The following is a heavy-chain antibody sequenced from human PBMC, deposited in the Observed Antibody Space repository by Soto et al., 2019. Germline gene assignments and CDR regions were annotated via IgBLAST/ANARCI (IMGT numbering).Heavy chain of an antibody. Sequence: SFKVSSKSPGTLFTGYHIHWVPQPPARGLEWMGWINPNSGDTEYAQNFQGRVTMTRDTSFNLVYMEMSGLMSDDTAVYYCARDARGTRGFDEMDIWGQGPTVTVSS. V-gene: IGHV1-2*02. J-gene: IGHJ6*02. CDR1: GTLFTGYH. CDR3: ARDARGTRGFDEMDI. CDR2: INPNSGDT. D-gene: IGHD3-9*01.